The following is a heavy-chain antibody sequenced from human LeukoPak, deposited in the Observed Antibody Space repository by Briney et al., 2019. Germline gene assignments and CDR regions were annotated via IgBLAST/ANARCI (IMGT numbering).Heavy chain of an antibody. CDR2: IKQDGSEK. Sequence: GGSLRLSCAASGFTFSDYYMSWIRQAPGKGLEWVANIKQDGSEKYYVDSVKGRFTISRDNAKNSLYLQMNSLRAEDTAVYYCARDFLDWLSFYFDYWGQGTLVTVSS. V-gene: IGHV3-7*01. CDR1: GFTFSDYY. CDR3: ARDFLDWLSFYFDY. J-gene: IGHJ4*02. D-gene: IGHD3-9*01.